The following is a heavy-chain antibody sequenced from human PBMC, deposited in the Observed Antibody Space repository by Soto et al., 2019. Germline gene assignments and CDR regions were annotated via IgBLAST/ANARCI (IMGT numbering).Heavy chain of an antibody. CDR2: IYYSGST. D-gene: IGHD3-3*01. CDR3: ARGVGNGYYDSTYFDY. V-gene: IGHV4-30-4*01. CDR1: GGSISSGDYY. Sequence: SETLSLTCTVSGGSISSGDYYWSWIRQPPGKGLEWIGYIYYSGSTYYNPSLKSRVTISVDTSKNQFSLKLSSVTAADTAVYYCARGVGNGYYDSTYFDYWGQGTLVTVSS. J-gene: IGHJ4*02.